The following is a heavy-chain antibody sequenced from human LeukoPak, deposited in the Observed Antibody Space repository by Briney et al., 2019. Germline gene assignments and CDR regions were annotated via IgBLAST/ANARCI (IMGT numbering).Heavy chain of an antibody. CDR1: GFTFSSYW. CDR3: AKEGGDCSSTSCSEGDY. D-gene: IGHD2-2*01. V-gene: IGHV3-74*01. Sequence: GGSLRLSCAASGFTFSSYWMHWVRQAPGKGLVWVSRIDTDGSITNYADSVKGRFTISRDNSKNTLYLQMNSLRAEDTAVYYCAKEGGDCSSTSCSEGDYWGQGTLVTVSS. CDR2: IDTDGSIT. J-gene: IGHJ4*02.